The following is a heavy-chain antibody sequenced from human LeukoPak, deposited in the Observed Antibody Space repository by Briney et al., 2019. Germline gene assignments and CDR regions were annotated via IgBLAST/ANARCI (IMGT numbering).Heavy chain of an antibody. D-gene: IGHD2-2*01. CDR1: GGTFSSYA. CDR2: IIPIFGTA. Sequence: ASVKVSCKASGGTFSSYAISWVRQAPGQGLEWMGGIIPIFGTANYAQKFQGRVTITTDESTSTAYMELSSLRSEDTAVYYCARSSVVVPAAIDYWYFDLWGRGTLVTVSS. CDR3: ARSSVVVPAAIDYWYFDL. J-gene: IGHJ2*01. V-gene: IGHV1-69*05.